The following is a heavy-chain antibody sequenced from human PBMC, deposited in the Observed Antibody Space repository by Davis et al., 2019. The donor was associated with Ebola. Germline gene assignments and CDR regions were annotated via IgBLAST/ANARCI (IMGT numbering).Heavy chain of an antibody. J-gene: IGHJ6*02. V-gene: IGHV3-53*01. Sequence: GESLKISCAASGFTVSSNYMSWVRQAPGKGLEWVSVIYSGGSTYYADSVKGRFTISRDNSKNTLYLQMNSLRAEDTAVYYCAGESRRRGYYYYYGMDVWGQGTTVTVSS. CDR3: AGESRRRGYYYYYGMDV. CDR1: GFTVSSNY. CDR2: IYSGGST.